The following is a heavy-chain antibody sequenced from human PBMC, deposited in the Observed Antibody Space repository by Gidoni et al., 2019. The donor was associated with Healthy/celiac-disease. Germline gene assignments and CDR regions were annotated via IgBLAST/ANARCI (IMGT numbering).Heavy chain of an antibody. CDR3: ASKHDYGDSYDAFDI. V-gene: IGHV4-31*03. CDR1: GGSISSGGYS. Sequence: QVQLQESGPGLVKPSQTLSLTCTVPGGSISSGGYSWSWIRQHPGKGLEWIGYIYYSGSTYYNPSLKSRVTISVDTSKNQFSLKLSSVTAADTAVYYCASKHDYGDSYDAFDIWGQGTMVTVSS. D-gene: IGHD4-17*01. J-gene: IGHJ3*02. CDR2: IYYSGST.